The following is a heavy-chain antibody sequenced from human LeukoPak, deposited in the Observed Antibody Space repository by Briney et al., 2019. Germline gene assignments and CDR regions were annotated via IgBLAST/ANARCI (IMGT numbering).Heavy chain of an antibody. CDR2: INPNSGGT. CDR1: GGTFSNYG. D-gene: IGHD5-24*01. CDR3: ARSRDGYNIRGDY. V-gene: IGHV1-2*02. J-gene: IGHJ4*02. Sequence: ASVKVSCKASGGTFSNYGISWVRQAPGQGLEWMGWINPNSGGTNYAQKFQGRVTMTRDTSISTAYMELSRLRSDDTAVYYCARSRDGYNIRGDYWGQGTLVTVSS.